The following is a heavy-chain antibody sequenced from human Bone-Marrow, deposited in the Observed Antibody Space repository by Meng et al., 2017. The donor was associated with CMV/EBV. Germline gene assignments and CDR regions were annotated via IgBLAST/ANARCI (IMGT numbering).Heavy chain of an antibody. CDR3: AREERYSSSFLDY. CDR1: GGSISSSSYY. V-gene: IGHV4-39*07. CDR2: IYYSGST. D-gene: IGHD6-6*01. J-gene: IGHJ4*02. Sequence: SETLSLTCTVSGGSISSSSYYWGWIRQPPGKGLEWIGSIYYSGSTYYNPSLKSRVTISVDTSKNQFSLKLSSVTAADTAVYYCAREERYSSSFLDYWGQGTLVTVSS.